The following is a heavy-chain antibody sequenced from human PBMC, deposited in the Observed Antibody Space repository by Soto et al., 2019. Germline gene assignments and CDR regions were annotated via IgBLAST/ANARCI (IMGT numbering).Heavy chain of an antibody. CDR3: ARDRDSSGYYVDY. CDR2: ILHDGSNK. V-gene: IGHV3-30-3*01. Sequence: QVQLVESGGGVVQPGRSLRLSCAVSGFTFSHYGMHWVRQAPGKGLEWVAVILHDGSNKYYGDSVKGRFTISRDNSNNTLSLQMNTMRSEDTAVYYCARDRDSSGYYVDYWGQGTLVSVSS. J-gene: IGHJ4*02. CDR1: GFTFSHYG. D-gene: IGHD3-22*01.